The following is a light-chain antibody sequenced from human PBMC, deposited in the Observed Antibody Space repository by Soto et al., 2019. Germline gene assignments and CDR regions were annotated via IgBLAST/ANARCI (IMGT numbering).Light chain of an antibody. CDR1: QDISRW. J-gene: IGKJ4*01. V-gene: IGKV1-5*01. Sequence: DIQMTQSPSTLSGSVGDRVTITCRASQDISRWLAWYQQKPGKAPVLLIYDASTLQGGVPSRFSGTGSGTEFTLTISSLQPEDFATYYCQQLNSYPLTFGGGAKVDIK. CDR3: QQLNSYPLT. CDR2: DAS.